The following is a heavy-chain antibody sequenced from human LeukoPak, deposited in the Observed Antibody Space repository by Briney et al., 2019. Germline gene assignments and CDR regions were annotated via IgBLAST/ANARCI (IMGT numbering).Heavy chain of an antibody. Sequence: GRSLRLSCAASGFTFSSYAMHWVRQAPGKGLEWVSAISGSGGSTYYADSVKGRFTISRDNSKNTLYLQMNSLRAEDTAVYYCAKNGPYGDYRFDSWGQGTLVTVSS. CDR2: ISGSGGST. V-gene: IGHV3-23*01. CDR3: AKNGPYGDYRFDS. D-gene: IGHD4-17*01. J-gene: IGHJ4*02. CDR1: GFTFSSYA.